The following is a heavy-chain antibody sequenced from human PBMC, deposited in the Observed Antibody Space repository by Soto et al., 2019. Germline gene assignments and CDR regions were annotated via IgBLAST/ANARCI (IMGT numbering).Heavy chain of an antibody. V-gene: IGHV3-21*01. CDR1: GFTFSSYS. CDR2: ISSSSSYI. Sequence: EVHLVESGGGLVKPGGSLRLSCAASGFTFSSYSMNWVRQAPGKGLEWVSSISSSSSYIYYADSVKGRFTISRDNAKNSLYLQMNGRRAEDTAVYYCASHPRAGSGYWYCFGYWGQGTLVTVSS. J-gene: IGHJ4*02. CDR3: ASHPRAGSGYWYCFGY. D-gene: IGHD3-22*01.